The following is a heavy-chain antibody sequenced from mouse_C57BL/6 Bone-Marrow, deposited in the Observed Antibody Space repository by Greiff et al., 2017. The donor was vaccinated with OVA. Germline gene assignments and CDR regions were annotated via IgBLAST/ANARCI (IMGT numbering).Heavy chain of an antibody. D-gene: IGHD1-1*02. CDR3: ARRKNGRRKRDWFAY. CDR1: GYTFTSYW. V-gene: IGHV1-55*01. J-gene: IGHJ3*01. Sequence: QVQLQQPGAELVKPGASVKMSCKASGYTFTSYWITWVKQRPGQGLEWIGDIYPGSGSTNYNEKFKSKATLTVDTSSSTAYMQLSSLKSEDSAVYYCARRKNGRRKRDWFAYWGQGTLVTVSA. CDR2: IYPGSGST.